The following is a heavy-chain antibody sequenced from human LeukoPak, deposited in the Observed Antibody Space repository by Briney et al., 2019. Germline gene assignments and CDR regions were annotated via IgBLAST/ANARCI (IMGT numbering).Heavy chain of an antibody. CDR2: ISSSSSYI. Sequence: GGSLRLSCAASGFTFSSYSMNWVRQAPGKGLEWVSSISSSSSYIYYADSVKGRFTISRDNAKDSLYLQMNSLRAEDTAVYYCAREDYGDFPFDYWGQGTLVTVSS. CDR3: AREDYGDFPFDY. V-gene: IGHV3-21*01. D-gene: IGHD4-17*01. CDR1: GFTFSSYS. J-gene: IGHJ4*02.